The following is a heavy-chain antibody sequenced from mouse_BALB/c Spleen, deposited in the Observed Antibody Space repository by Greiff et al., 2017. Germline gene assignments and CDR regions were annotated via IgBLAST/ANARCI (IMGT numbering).Heavy chain of an antibody. Sequence: VKLMESGPGLVAPSQSLSITCTVSGFSLTSYGVHWVRQPPGKGLEWLGVIWAGGSTNYNSALMSRLSISKDNSKSQVFLKMNSLQTDDTAMYYCARDRGYYRYYFDYWGQGTTLTVSS. CDR2: IWAGGST. D-gene: IGHD2-14*01. CDR1: GFSLTSYG. V-gene: IGHV2-9*02. CDR3: ARDRGYYRYYFDY. J-gene: IGHJ2*01.